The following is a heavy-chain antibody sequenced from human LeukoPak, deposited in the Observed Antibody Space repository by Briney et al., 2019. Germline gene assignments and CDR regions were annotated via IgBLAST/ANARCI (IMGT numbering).Heavy chain of an antibody. D-gene: IGHD3-3*01. CDR1: GGSISSSTYY. CDR2: IYTSGST. Sequence: PSETLSLTCTVSGGSISSSTYYWGWIRQPPGKGLEWVGRIYTSGSTNYNPSLKSRVTISVDTSKNQFSLKLSSVTAADTAVYYCARDQAGDYDFYYYMDVWGKGTTVTVSS. J-gene: IGHJ6*03. V-gene: IGHV4-39*07. CDR3: ARDQAGDYDFYYYMDV.